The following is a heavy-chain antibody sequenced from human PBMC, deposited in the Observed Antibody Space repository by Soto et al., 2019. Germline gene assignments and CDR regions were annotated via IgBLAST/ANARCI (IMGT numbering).Heavy chain of an antibody. Sequence: SETLSLTCAVYGGSFRSYYWSWIGQPPGKGLEWIGEINHSGSTNYNPSLKGRVTISLDTSKYHFSLKLSSVTAADTAVFYCARANPRASWGVVVPAAEYYYYGMDVWGQGTTVTVSS. J-gene: IGHJ6*02. V-gene: IGHV4-34*01. CDR2: INHSGST. CDR3: ARANPRASWGVVVPAAEYYYYGMDV. CDR1: GGSFRSYY. D-gene: IGHD2-2*01.